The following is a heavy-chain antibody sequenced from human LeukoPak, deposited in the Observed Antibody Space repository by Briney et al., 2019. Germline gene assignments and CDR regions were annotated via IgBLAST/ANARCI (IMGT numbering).Heavy chain of an antibody. CDR2: IYYSGST. J-gene: IGHJ6*03. CDR1: GGSINRSSYY. V-gene: IGHV4-39*01. Sequence: SETLSLTCSVSGGSINRSSYYWGCIRQPPGKGLEWIGSIYYSGSTYYNPSLKSRVTISVDTSKNQFSLKLNSVTAADTAVYYCARSIEDIVVVVTTTDYYFYMDVWGKGTTVTVSS. D-gene: IGHD2-15*01. CDR3: ARSIEDIVVVVTTTDYYFYMDV.